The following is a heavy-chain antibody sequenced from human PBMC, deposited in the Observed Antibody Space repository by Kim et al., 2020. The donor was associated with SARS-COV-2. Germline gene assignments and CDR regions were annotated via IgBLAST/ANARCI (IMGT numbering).Heavy chain of an antibody. J-gene: IGHJ5*02. Sequence: SVKVSCKASGGTFSSYAISWVRQAPGQGLEWMGGIIPIFGTANYAQKFQGRVTITADESTSTAYMELSSLRSEDTAVYYCARDLDMVAYRIVGAHTNPWGQGTLVTVSS. D-gene: IGHD1-26*01. CDR2: IIPIFGTA. V-gene: IGHV1-69*13. CDR1: GGTFSSYA. CDR3: ARDLDMVAYRIVGAHTNP.